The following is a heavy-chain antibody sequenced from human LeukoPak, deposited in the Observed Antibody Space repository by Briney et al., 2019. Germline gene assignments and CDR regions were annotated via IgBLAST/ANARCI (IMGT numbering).Heavy chain of an antibody. J-gene: IGHJ4*02. CDR1: GFTFSSYA. V-gene: IGHV3-23*01. Sequence: GGSLRLSCAASGFTFSSYAMSWVRQAPGKGLEWVSSISDSARTTYYADSVKGRFTISRDNSKNTAYLQMNSLRAEDTAIYYCAKRWFYIDYWGQGALVTVSS. D-gene: IGHD4-23*01. CDR2: ISDSARTT. CDR3: AKRWFYIDY.